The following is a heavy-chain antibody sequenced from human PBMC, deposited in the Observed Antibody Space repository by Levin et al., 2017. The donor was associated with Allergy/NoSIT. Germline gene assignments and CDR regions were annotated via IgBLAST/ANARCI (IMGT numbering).Heavy chain of an antibody. CDR1: GFTFSDYY. V-gene: IGHV3-11*03. Sequence: GGSLRLSCAASGFTFSDYYMSWIRQAPGKGLEWVSYISSSSSYTNYADSVKGRFTISRDNAKNSLYLQMNSLRAEDTAVYYCAATSTVTTSQGYAFDSWGQGTMVTVSS. D-gene: IGHD4-17*01. CDR2: ISSSSSYT. J-gene: IGHJ3*02. CDR3: AATSTVTTSQGYAFDS.